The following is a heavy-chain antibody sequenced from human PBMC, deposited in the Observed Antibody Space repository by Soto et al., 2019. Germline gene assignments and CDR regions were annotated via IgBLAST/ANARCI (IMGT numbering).Heavy chain of an antibody. D-gene: IGHD3-10*01. Sequence: QVQLVQSGAEVKKPGSSVRVSCTASGDTFNFYTINWVRQAPEQGLQWMGRIIPMLGMSNYAQKFQGRVTMVADKSTSTVYMDLSCLRSEDTALYYCATNYGSGSEYFDNWGQGTLVTVSS. J-gene: IGHJ4*02. V-gene: IGHV1-69*02. CDR1: GDTFNFYT. CDR3: ATNYGSGSEYFDN. CDR2: IIPMLGMS.